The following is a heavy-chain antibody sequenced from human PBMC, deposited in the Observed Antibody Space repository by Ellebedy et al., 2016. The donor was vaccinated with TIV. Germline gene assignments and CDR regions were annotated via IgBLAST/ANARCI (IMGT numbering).Heavy chain of an antibody. V-gene: IGHV5-10-1*01. CDR2: IDPSDPYG. CDR1: RYSFVHYW. CDR3: ARHELGSNAAFDY. J-gene: IGHJ4*02. Sequence: KVSXKGSRYSFVHYWISWVRQMPGKGLEWMGRIDPSDPYGDNRPSFQGHVTISTDKSMSTAYLQWSSLKASDTAIYYCARHELGSNAAFDYWGQGTLVTVSS. D-gene: IGHD7-27*01.